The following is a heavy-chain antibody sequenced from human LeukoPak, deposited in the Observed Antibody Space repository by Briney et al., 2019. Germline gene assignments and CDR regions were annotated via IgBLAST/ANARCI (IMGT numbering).Heavy chain of an antibody. V-gene: IGHV3-7*01. CDR3: ARDVRVYSSSWYNAFDI. D-gene: IGHD6-13*01. Sequence: PGGSLRLSCAASGFTFSSYSMNWVRQAPGKGLEWVANIKQDGSEKYYVDSVKGRFTISRDNAKNSLYLQMNSLRAEDTAVYYCARDVRVYSSSWYNAFDIWGQGTMVTVSS. CDR2: IKQDGSEK. CDR1: GFTFSSYS. J-gene: IGHJ3*02.